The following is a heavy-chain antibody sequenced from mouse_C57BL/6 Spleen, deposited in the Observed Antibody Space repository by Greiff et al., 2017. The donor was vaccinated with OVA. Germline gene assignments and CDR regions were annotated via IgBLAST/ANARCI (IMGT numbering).Heavy chain of an antibody. Sequence: VQLQQPGAELVKPGASVKMSCKASGYTFTSYWITWVKQRPGQGLEWIGDIYPGSGSTNYNEKFKSKATLTVDTSSSTAYMQLSSLTSEDSAVYYCAREDYGSSGAMDYWGQGTSVTVSS. CDR1: GYTFTSYW. J-gene: IGHJ4*01. CDR2: IYPGSGST. CDR3: AREDYGSSGAMDY. D-gene: IGHD1-1*01. V-gene: IGHV1-55*01.